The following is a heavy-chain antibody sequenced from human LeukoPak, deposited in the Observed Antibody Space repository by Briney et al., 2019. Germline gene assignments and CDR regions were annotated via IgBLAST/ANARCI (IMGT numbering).Heavy chain of an antibody. J-gene: IGHJ4*02. Sequence: PGGSLRLPCAASGFTFSSYSMNWVRQAPGKGLEWVSSISSSSYIYYADSVKGRFTISRDNAKNSLYLQMNSLRAEDTAVYYCARDLGQQLVHFDYWGQGTLVTVSS. V-gene: IGHV3-21*01. CDR1: GFTFSSYS. D-gene: IGHD6-13*01. CDR3: ARDLGQQLVHFDY. CDR2: ISSSSYI.